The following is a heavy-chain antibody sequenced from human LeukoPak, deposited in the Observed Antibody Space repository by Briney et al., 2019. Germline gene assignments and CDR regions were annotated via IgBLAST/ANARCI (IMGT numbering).Heavy chain of an antibody. CDR1: GYSFTNYW. Sequence: GESLKISCKASGYSFTNYWNGWVRQMPGKGLEWMGIIYPGTSDTKYSPSFQGHVTVSADKSISTAYLQWSSLEASDTAMYYCARRGYDSRGYHFYFDYWGQGTLVTVSS. J-gene: IGHJ4*02. CDR2: IYPGTSDT. V-gene: IGHV5-51*01. CDR3: ARRGYDSRGYHFYFDY. D-gene: IGHD3-22*01.